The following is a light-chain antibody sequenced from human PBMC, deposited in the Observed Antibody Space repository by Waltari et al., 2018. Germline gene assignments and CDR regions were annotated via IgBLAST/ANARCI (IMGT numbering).Light chain of an antibody. CDR1: ESITTNF. CDR2: GAS. Sequence: EIVLTQSPVTLPLSPGERATLSFRASESITTNFIAWYQQKPGQAPRLLIHGASIRATGISDFFSGSGSGTDFTLTISRLEPEDFAVYYCQHYGRSAITFGQGTRLDIK. CDR3: QHYGRSAIT. V-gene: IGKV3-20*01. J-gene: IGKJ5*01.